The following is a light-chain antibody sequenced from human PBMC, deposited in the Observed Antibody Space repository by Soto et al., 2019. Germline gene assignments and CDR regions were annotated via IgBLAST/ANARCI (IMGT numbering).Light chain of an antibody. Sequence: EIVLTQSPGTLSLSPGERVTLSCRASQSVSSTYLAWYQQKPGQAPRLLIYGTSSRATGIPDRISGSGSGTDFTLTISRLEPEDFAVYYCQQYDGSSPSWTFGQGTKV. J-gene: IGKJ1*01. CDR1: QSVSSTY. CDR3: QQYDGSSPSWT. V-gene: IGKV3-20*01. CDR2: GTS.